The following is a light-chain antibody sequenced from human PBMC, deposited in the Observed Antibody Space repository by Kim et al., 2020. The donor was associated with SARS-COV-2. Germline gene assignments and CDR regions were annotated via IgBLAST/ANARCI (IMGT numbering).Light chain of an antibody. CDR2: GQN. CDR3: NSRDSNDIVV. CDR1: ILRSYY. J-gene: IGLJ2*01. Sequence: VALVQTDTTTCQGHILRSYYATWYQQKPGQDPILVIYGQNHRPSGIPDRFSGSSSVNPASLTITGTQAGDEADYYCNSRDSNDIVVFGGGTKVTFL. V-gene: IGLV3-19*01.